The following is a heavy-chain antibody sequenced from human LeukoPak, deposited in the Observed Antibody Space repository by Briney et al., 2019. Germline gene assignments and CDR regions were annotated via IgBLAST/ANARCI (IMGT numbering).Heavy chain of an antibody. J-gene: IGHJ4*02. CDR1: GFTFSNYW. V-gene: IGHV3-7*01. D-gene: IGHD6-13*01. Sequence: GGSLRLSCAASGFTFSNYWMNWVRQVPGKGLEWVANVNQDGSEKYYVDSVKGRFTISRDNAKKSLYLQMNSLRADDTAVYYCARGKGYFLLDWGQGTLVTVSS. CDR3: ARGKGYFLLD. CDR2: VNQDGSEK.